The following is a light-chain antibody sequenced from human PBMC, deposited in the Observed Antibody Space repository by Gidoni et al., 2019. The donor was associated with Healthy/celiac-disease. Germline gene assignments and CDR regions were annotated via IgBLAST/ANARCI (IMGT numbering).Light chain of an antibody. CDR2: KDS. Sequence: SSELTQPPSVSVSPGQTARITCSGDALPKQYAYWYQPKPGQAPVLVIYKDSERPSGIPARFSGSSSGTTVTLTISGVQAEDEADYYCQSADSSGRVFGGGTKLTVL. CDR3: QSADSSGRV. V-gene: IGLV3-25*03. CDR1: ALPKQY. J-gene: IGLJ3*02.